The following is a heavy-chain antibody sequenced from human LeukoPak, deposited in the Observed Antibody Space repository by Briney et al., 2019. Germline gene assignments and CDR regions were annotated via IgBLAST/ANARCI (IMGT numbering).Heavy chain of an antibody. V-gene: IGHV3-30*02. Sequence: GGSLRLSCAASGFTFSNYGMHWVRQAPGKGLEWVAFIRYDGSNKYYADSVKGRFTISRDNSKNTLYLQMNSLRAEDTAVYYCARHPYYYYYMDVWGKGTTVTISS. J-gene: IGHJ6*03. CDR1: GFTFSNYG. CDR2: IRYDGSNK. CDR3: ARHPYYYYYMDV.